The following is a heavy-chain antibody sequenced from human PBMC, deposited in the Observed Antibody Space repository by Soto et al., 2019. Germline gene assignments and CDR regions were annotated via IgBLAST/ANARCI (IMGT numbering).Heavy chain of an antibody. J-gene: IGHJ3*02. V-gene: IGHV1-2*04. CDR3: ARDFLTGSMAFDI. CDR1: GYALTELS. Sequence: ASVKVSCKVSGYALTELSMHLVRQAPGQGLEWMGWINPNSGGTNYAQKFQGWVTMTRDTSISTAYMELSRLRSDDTAVYYCARDFLTGSMAFDIWGQGTMVTVSS. D-gene: IGHD3-9*01. CDR2: INPNSGGT.